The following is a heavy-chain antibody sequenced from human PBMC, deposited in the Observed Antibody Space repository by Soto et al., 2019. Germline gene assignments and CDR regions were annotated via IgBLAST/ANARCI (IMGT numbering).Heavy chain of an antibody. CDR3: AKDPPGYYDSSGYYLVTAFDY. J-gene: IGHJ4*02. CDR2: ISGSGGST. V-gene: IGHV3-23*01. CDR1: GFTFSSYA. D-gene: IGHD3-22*01. Sequence: PGGSLRLSCAASGFTFSSYAMSWVRQAPGKGLEWVSAISGSGGSTYYADSVKGRFTISRDNSKNTLYLQMNSLRAEDTAVYYCAKDPPGYYDSSGYYLVTAFDYWGQGTLVTVSS.